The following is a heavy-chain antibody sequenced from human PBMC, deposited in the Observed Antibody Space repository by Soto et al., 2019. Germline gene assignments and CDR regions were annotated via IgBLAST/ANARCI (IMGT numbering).Heavy chain of an antibody. CDR3: ARGVATIGP. CDR1: GDSISSYY. CDR2: IYYSGST. J-gene: IGHJ5*02. Sequence: SETLSLTCTVSGDSISSYYWSWIRQPPGKGLEWIGYIYYSGSTNYNPSLKSRVTISVDTPKNQFSLKLTSVTAADTAVYYCARGVATIGPWGQGNLVTVTS. D-gene: IGHD5-12*01. V-gene: IGHV4-59*01.